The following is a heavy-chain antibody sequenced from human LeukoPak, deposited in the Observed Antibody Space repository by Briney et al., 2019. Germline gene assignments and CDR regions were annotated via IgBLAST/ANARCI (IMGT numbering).Heavy chain of an antibody. CDR1: GFSFTSYW. CDR2: IFPGDSDT. J-gene: IGHJ3*02. D-gene: IGHD5/OR15-5a*01. Sequence: GESLKISCKGSGFSFTSYWIGWVRQMPGKGLEWMGIIFPGDSDTRYSPSFQGRVTISADKSISTAYLQWSRLKASDTAMYYCARGKVVSTTIDAFDSWGQGTMVTVSS. CDR3: ARGKVVSTTIDAFDS. V-gene: IGHV5-51*01.